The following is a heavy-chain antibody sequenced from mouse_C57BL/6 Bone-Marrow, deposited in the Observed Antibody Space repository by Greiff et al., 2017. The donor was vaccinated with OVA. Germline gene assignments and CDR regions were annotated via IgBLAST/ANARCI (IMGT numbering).Heavy chain of an antibody. Sequence: EVQLQQSGPELVKPGASVKISCKASGYTFTDYYMNWVKQSHGKSLEWIGDINPNNGGTSYNQRFKGTATLTVDKSSSTAYMELRSLTSEDSAVYDGASGYDGYYAWVDYWGQGTLVTVSA. V-gene: IGHV1-26*01. CDR3: ASGYDGYYAWVDY. J-gene: IGHJ3*01. D-gene: IGHD2-3*01. CDR2: INPNNGGT. CDR1: GYTFTDYY.